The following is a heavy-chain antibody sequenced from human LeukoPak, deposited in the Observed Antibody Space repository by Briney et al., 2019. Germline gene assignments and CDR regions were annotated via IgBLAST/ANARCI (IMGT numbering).Heavy chain of an antibody. D-gene: IGHD6-19*01. J-gene: IGHJ4*02. Sequence: SETLSLTCTVSGGSISSYYWSWIRQPPGKGLQWIGYIYYSGSTNYNPSLKSRVTISVDRSENQFSLKLRSVTAADTAVYYCARRDSSFLDYWGQGTLVTVSS. V-gene: IGHV4-59*12. CDR1: GGSISSYY. CDR3: ARRDSSFLDY. CDR2: IYYSGST.